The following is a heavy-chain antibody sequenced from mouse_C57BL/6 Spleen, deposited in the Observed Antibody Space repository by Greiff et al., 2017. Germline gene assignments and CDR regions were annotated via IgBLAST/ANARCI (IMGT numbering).Heavy chain of an antibody. CDR3: AIKCSSYYEAMED. Sequence: QVQLQQPGAELVKPGASVKLSCKASGYTFTSYWITWVKQRPGQGLEWIGDIYPGSGSTNYNEKFKNKATLTVDTSSSTAYMQLSSLTSEDSAVYYSAIKCSSYYEAMEDWGQGTSVTVYS. CDR2: IYPGSGST. V-gene: IGHV1-55*01. D-gene: IGHD1-1*01. CDR1: GYTFTSYW. J-gene: IGHJ4*01.